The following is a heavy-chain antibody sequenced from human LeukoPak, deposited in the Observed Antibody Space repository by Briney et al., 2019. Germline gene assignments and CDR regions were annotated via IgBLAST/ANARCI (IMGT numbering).Heavy chain of an antibody. V-gene: IGHV3-9*01. CDR3: AKDIEITVVIGEIEF. Sequence: PGGSLRLSCAASGFTFDDYVMHWVRQAPGKGLEWVSGISWNSGSIGYADSVKGRFTISRDNAKNSLYLQMNGLRAEDTALYYCAKDIEITVVIGEIEFGGQGTLVTVSS. CDR1: GFTFDDYV. CDR2: ISWNSGSI. J-gene: IGHJ4*02. D-gene: IGHD4-23*01.